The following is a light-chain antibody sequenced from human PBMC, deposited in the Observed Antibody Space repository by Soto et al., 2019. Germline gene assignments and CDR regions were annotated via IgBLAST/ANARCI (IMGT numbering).Light chain of an antibody. CDR1: QSVGSN. CDR2: GAS. J-gene: IGKJ3*01. CDR3: QQYDDRPPFT. V-gene: IGKV3-15*01. Sequence: ETALTQSPATLSVSPGERAILSCRSSQSVGSNLAWYQQKPGLAPRLLIYGASTRPTGIPARFSGSGSGTEFTLTISSLQSEHFAVYYCQQYDDRPPFTFGPGTRVDMK.